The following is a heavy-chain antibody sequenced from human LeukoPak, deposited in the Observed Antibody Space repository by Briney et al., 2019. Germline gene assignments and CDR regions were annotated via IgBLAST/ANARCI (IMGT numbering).Heavy chain of an antibody. J-gene: IGHJ4*02. Sequence: ASVKVSCEASGYTFTSYGISWVRQAPGQGLEWMGWISAYNGNTNYAQKLQGRVTMTTDTSTSTAYMELRSLRSDDTAVYYCARDHKGYSSGWYIDYWGQGTLVTVSS. CDR3: ARDHKGYSSGWYIDY. CDR1: GYTFTSYG. V-gene: IGHV1-18*01. CDR2: ISAYNGNT. D-gene: IGHD6-19*01.